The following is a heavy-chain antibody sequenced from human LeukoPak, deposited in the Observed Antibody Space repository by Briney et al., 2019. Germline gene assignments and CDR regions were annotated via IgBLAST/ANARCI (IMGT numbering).Heavy chain of an antibody. Sequence: GGSLRLSCAASGITFSSYWMSWVRQAPGKGLEWVANIKQDGSEKYYVDSVKGRFTISRDNAKNSLYLQMNSLRAEDTAVYYCARDDCSSISCYHNWFDPWGQGTLVTVSS. V-gene: IGHV3-7*01. J-gene: IGHJ5*02. CDR2: IKQDGSEK. D-gene: IGHD2-2*01. CDR3: ARDDCSSISCYHNWFDP. CDR1: GITFSSYW.